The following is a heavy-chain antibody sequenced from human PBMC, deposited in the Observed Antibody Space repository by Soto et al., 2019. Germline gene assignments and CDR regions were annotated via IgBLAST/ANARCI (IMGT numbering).Heavy chain of an antibody. D-gene: IGHD4-17*01. V-gene: IGHV3-30*03. CDR1: GLPFSSYG. J-gene: IGHJ4*02. CDR2: IQHDGSYK. Sequence: QVQLVESGGGVVQPGRSLRLSCAASGLPFSSYGMHWVRQAPGKGLECVAIIQHDGSYKYHVDSVKGRFTISRDTCKITMYLQMDRVRREDMSMSFCGALNYGVDDCWGQGTLGTVSS. CDR3: GALNYGVDDC.